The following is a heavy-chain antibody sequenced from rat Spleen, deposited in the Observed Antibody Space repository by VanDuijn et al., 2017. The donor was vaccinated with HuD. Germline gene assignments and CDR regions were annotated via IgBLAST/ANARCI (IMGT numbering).Heavy chain of an antibody. D-gene: IGHD1-4*01. CDR2: ISSGGST. V-gene: IGHV2S12*01. CDR1: GFSLTNYH. CDR3: AGNFPGITQIGPLAY. J-gene: IGHJ3*01. Sequence: QVQLKESGPGLVQPSQTLSLTCTVSGFSLTNYHVNWVRQPPGKGLEWVAAISSGGSTYYNSALKSRLSISRDTSKSQVFLKMNSLQTEDTAIYFCAGNFPGITQIGPLAYWGQGTLVTASS.